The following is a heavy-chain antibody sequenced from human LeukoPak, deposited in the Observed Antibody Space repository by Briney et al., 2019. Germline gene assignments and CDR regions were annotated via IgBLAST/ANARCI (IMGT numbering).Heavy chain of an antibody. CDR1: GFTFSSYN. J-gene: IGHJ4*02. CDR2: ISYDGSNK. V-gene: IGHV3-30*03. D-gene: IGHD3-10*01. CDR3: ARGLPGGYFDY. Sequence: GGSLRLSCAASGFTFSSYNMNWVRQAPGKGLEWVAVISYDGSNKYYADSVKGRFTISRDNSKNTLYLQMNSLRAEDTAVYYCARGLPGGYFDYWGQGTLVTVSS.